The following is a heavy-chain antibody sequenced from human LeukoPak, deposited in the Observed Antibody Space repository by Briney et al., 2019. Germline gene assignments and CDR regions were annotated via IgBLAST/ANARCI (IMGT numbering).Heavy chain of an antibody. CDR2: LSVYNANT. CDR3: AGEALVGPTTVGFDY. J-gene: IGHJ4*02. V-gene: IGHV1-18*01. CDR1: GYTFTSYA. D-gene: IGHD1-26*01. Sequence: ASVKVSCKASGYTFTSYAISWVRQAPGQGLEWMGWLSVYNANTNYAQKFQGRVTMTTDTSTSTAYMELRSLRSDDTAVYYCAGEALVGPTTVGFDYWGQGTLVTVSS.